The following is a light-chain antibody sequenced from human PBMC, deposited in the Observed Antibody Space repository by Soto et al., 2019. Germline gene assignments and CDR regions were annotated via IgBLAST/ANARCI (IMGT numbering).Light chain of an antibody. CDR2: TND. CDR3: AAWDDGLSGYV. V-gene: IGLV1-47*02. J-gene: IGLJ1*01. Sequence: QTVVTQPPSASGTPGQRVTISCSGSSFNLGSNSVYWYQQLPGTAPKLLIYTNDQRPSGVPDRFSGSKSGTSASLAIRGLRSEDEADYYCAAWDDGLSGYVFGSGTKLTVL. CDR1: SFNLGSNS.